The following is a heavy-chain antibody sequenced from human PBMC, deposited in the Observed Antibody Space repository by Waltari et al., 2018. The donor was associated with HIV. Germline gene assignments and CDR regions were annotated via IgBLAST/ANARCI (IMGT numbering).Heavy chain of an antibody. CDR3: ARVPFASSWSADSFDV. V-gene: IGHV3-33*01. CDR1: GFRVSADG. Sequence: VQLEESGGGVVQPGRSRRLSCAESGFRVSADGRHWGRQAPGKGLQWVAVIWYDGSKKEYSDSVKGRFTISKDNSKNTLFLQMNSLRVDDTAVYFCARVPFASSWSADSFDVWGPGTRITVSS. CDR2: IWYDGSKK. J-gene: IGHJ3*01. D-gene: IGHD6-13*01.